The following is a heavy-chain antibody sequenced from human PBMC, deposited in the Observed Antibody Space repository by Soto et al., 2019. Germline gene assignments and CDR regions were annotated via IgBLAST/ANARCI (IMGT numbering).Heavy chain of an antibody. D-gene: IGHD6-19*01. CDR1: DDSFRGAEYY. CDR3: ARGPAYIDGWRTFDL. Sequence: SETLSLTCTVSDDSFRGAEYYWMWIRQPLGKGPEWIGYTYYNGDTKYNPALRSRVTMSEDTSKNQFSLRLSSVTAADTAVYFCARGPAYIDGWRTFDLWGRGILVTVSS. V-gene: IGHV4-61*08. CDR2: TYYNGDT. J-gene: IGHJ4*02.